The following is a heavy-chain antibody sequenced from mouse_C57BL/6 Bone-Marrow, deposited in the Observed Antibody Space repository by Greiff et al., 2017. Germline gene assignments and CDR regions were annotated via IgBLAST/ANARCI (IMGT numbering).Heavy chain of an antibody. D-gene: IGHD1-1*01. CDR2: IYPGGGYT. V-gene: IGHV1-63*01. CDR3: ARGRITTVVDWYFDV. Sequence: QVHVKQSGAELVRPGTSVKMSCKASGYTFTNYWIGWAKQRPGHGLEWIGDIYPGGGYTNYNEKFKGKATLTADKSSSTAYMQFSSLTSEDSASYYCARGRITTVVDWYFDVWGTGTTVTVSS. CDR1: GYTFTNYW. J-gene: IGHJ1*03.